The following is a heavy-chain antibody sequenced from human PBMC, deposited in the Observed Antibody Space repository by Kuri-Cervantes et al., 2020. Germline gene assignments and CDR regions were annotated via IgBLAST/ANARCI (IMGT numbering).Heavy chain of an antibody. CDR2: ISWNSGSI. J-gene: IGHJ2*01. D-gene: IGHD5-24*01. V-gene: IGHV3-9*01. Sequence: SLKISCAASGFSFSGYWMHWVRQAPGKGLEWVSGISWNSGSIGYADSVKGRFTISRDNAKNSLYLQMNSLRAEDTALYYCAKDMSRDGYNFHWYFDLWGRGTLVTVSS. CDR3: AKDMSRDGYNFHWYFDL. CDR1: GFSFSGYW.